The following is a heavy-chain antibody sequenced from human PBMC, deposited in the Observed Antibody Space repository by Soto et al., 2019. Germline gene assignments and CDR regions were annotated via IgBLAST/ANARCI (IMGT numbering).Heavy chain of an antibody. CDR1: GFTFSSYG. Sequence: PGGSLRLSCAASGFTFSSYGMHWVRQAPGKGLEWVAVISYDGSNKYYADSVKGRFTISRDNPKNTLYLQMNSLRAEDTAVYYCAKVAFALNDFWSGYDGGMDVWGQGTTVTVSS. J-gene: IGHJ6*02. CDR2: ISYDGSNK. D-gene: IGHD3-3*01. CDR3: AKVAFALNDFWSGYDGGMDV. V-gene: IGHV3-30*18.